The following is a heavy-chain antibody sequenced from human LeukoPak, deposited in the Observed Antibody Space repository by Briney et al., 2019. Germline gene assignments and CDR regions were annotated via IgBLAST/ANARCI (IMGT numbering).Heavy chain of an antibody. CDR3: AKDWGASDY. CDR1: GFTFSNYG. J-gene: IGHJ4*02. CDR2: IWYDGSNE. Sequence: GGSLRLSCAASGFTFSNYGMHWVRQAPGKGLEWVAVIWYDGSNEYYADSVKGRFTISRDNSKNTLYLQMNSLRVEDTAVYYCAKDWGASDYWGQGTLVTVSS. V-gene: IGHV3-33*06. D-gene: IGHD1-26*01.